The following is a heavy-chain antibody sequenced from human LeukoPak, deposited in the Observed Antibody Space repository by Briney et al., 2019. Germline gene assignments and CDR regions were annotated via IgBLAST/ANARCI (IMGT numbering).Heavy chain of an antibody. CDR1: GFAFSGYG. D-gene: IGHD6-6*01. CDR3: AKYSSSSNYYYGMDV. CDR2: ISYDGNNK. Sequence: PGGSLRLSCAASGFAFSGYGMHWVRQAPGKGLEWAALISYDGNNKYYADSVKGRFTISRDNSKNTLYLQMNSLRPEDTAVYYCAKYSSSSNYYYGMDVWGQGTTVTVSS. V-gene: IGHV3-30*18. J-gene: IGHJ6*02.